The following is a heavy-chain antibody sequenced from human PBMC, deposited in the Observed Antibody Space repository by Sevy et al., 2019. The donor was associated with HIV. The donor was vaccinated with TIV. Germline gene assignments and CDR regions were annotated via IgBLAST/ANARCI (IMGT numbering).Heavy chain of an antibody. V-gene: IGHV3-15*01. CDR3: TTVVALRFLEWFDGMDV. CDR2: IKSKTDGGTT. D-gene: IGHD3-3*01. Sequence: GGSLRLSCAASGFTFSNAWMSWVRQAPGKGLEWVGRIKSKTDGGTTDYAAPGKGRFTISRDDSKNTLYLQMNSLKTEDTAVYYCTTVVALRFLEWFDGMDVWGQGTTVTVSS. J-gene: IGHJ6*02. CDR1: GFTFSNAW.